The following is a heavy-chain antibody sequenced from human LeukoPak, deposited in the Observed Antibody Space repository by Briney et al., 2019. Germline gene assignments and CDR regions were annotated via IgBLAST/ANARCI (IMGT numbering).Heavy chain of an antibody. CDR1: GFTFSSYG. J-gene: IGHJ4*02. CDR3: AGGEGGGFDY. CDR2: ISGSGGST. Sequence: PGGSLRLSCAASGFTFSSYGMSWVRQAPGKGLEWVSAISGSGGSTYYADSVKGRFTISRDNSKNTLYLQMNSVRAEDTAVYYCAGGEGGGFDYWGQGTLVTVSS. V-gene: IGHV3-23*01. D-gene: IGHD3-10*01.